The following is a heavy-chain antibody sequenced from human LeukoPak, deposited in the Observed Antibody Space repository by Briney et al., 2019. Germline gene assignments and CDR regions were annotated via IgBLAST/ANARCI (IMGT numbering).Heavy chain of an antibody. CDR3: AKTMPHSNYFDY. V-gene: IGHV3-33*06. CDR2: IWYDGSNK. Sequence: PGGSLRLSCAASGFTFSSYGMHWVRQAPGKGLEWVAVIWYDGSNKYYADSVKGRFTISRDNSKNTLYLQMNSLRAEDTAVYYCAKTMPHSNYFDYWGQGTLVTVSS. J-gene: IGHJ4*02. D-gene: IGHD4-11*01. CDR1: GFTFSSYG.